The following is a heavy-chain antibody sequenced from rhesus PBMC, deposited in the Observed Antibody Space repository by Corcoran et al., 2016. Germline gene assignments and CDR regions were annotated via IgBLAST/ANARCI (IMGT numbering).Heavy chain of an antibody. Sequence: QLQLQESGPGLVKPSETLSVTCAVSGGSISSSYWSWIRQAPGKGLEWIGYINGSGSSTNYNPSLKSRVPLSVDTSKNQLSLKLSSVTAADTAVYYCARGYSGYSYFDYWGQGVLVTVSS. D-gene: IGHD5-24*01. CDR2: INGSGSST. J-gene: IGHJ4*01. CDR3: ARGYSGYSYFDY. CDR1: GGSISSSY. V-gene: IGHV4-169*01.